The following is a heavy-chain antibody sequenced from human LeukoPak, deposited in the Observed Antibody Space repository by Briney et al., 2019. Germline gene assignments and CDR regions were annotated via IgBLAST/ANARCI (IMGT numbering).Heavy chain of an antibody. Sequence: GRFLRLSCAASGFTFSSYAMSWVRQAPGKGLEWVSAISDSGGSTYYADSVKGRFTMSRDNSKNTLYLQMNSLRAEDTAVYYCAKHRDGYNSFDYWGQGTRVTVSS. J-gene: IGHJ4*02. D-gene: IGHD5-24*01. CDR1: GFTFSSYA. CDR3: AKHRDGYNSFDY. CDR2: ISDSGGST. V-gene: IGHV3-23*01.